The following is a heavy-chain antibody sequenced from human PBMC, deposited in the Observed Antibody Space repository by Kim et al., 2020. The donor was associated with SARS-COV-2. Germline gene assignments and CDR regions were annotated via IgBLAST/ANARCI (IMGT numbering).Heavy chain of an antibody. CDR1: GGTFSSYA. CDR3: ARETPAAGTNYYGMDV. D-gene: IGHD6-13*01. CDR2: IIPIFGTA. V-gene: IGHV1-69*13. Sequence: SVKVSCKASGGTFSSYAISWVRQAPGQGLEWMGGIIPIFGTANYAQKFQGRVTITADESTSTAYMELSSLRSEDTAVYYCARETPAAGTNYYGMDVWGQGTTVTVSS. J-gene: IGHJ6*02.